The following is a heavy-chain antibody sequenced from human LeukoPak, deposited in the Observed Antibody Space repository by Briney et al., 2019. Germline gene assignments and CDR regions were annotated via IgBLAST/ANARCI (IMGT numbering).Heavy chain of an antibody. D-gene: IGHD4-11*01. CDR1: GDSFSSYH. V-gene: IGHV4-59*01. CDR2: IYYNGNT. J-gene: IGHJ4*02. Sequence: SETLSLTCTVSGDSFSSYHWSWIRQPPGKGLEWIGLIYYNGNTNFNPALKSRVTISVDPSKKQFSLRLTSVTVADTAVYYCARGGSRLTTVGDFDFWGQGTLVTVSS. CDR3: ARGGSRLTTVGDFDF.